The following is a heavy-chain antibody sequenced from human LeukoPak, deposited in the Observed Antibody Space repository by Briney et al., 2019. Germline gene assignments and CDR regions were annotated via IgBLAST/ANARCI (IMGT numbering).Heavy chain of an antibody. V-gene: IGHV3-7*01. D-gene: IGHD2-15*01. CDR3: AKRYCSGGSCYSVDY. CDR2: INKDGSEK. Sequence: PGGSLRLSCVASGFTSSSYWMSWVRQAPGKGLEWVANINKDGSEKYYLDSVKGRFTLSRDNAMDPLYLQINNLIAEDTAVYSCAKRYCSGGSCYSVDYWGQGTLVTVSS. J-gene: IGHJ4*02. CDR1: GFTSSSYW.